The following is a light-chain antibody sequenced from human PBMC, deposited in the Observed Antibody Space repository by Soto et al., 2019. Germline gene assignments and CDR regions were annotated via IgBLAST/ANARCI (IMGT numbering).Light chain of an antibody. CDR2: NTN. Sequence: QAVVTQEPSFSGSPGRTVTLTCGFSSGSVSTIHYPSWYQQTPGQAPRTLISNTNTRFSGVPDRFSGSILGNKAALAITGVHADEESNYYCVLYMGGGPWVFGGGTQLTV. J-gene: IGLJ3*02. CDR3: VLYMGGGPWV. CDR1: SGSVSTIHY. V-gene: IGLV8-61*01.